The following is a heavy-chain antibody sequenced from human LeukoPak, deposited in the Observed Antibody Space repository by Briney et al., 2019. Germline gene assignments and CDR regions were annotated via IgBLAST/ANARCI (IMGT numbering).Heavy chain of an antibody. CDR1: GFTFSSYA. Sequence: GGSLRLSCAASGFTFSSYAMSWVRQAPGRGLEWVSAISGSGGSTYYADSVKGRFTISRDNSKNTLYLQMNSLRAEDTAVYYCAKGRESGYYYDYWGQGTLVTVSS. D-gene: IGHD3-22*01. J-gene: IGHJ4*02. V-gene: IGHV3-23*01. CDR3: AKGRESGYYYDY. CDR2: ISGSGGST.